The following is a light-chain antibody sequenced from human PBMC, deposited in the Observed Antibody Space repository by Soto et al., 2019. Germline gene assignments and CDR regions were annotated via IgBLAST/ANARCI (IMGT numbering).Light chain of an antibody. J-gene: IGKJ2*01. CDR1: QSINRW. Sequence: DIQMTQSPSTLSASVGDRVSITCRASQSINRWLAWYQQKPGKAPKLLIYKASSLQSGVPSRISGSGSGTEFTLTVSSLQPDDFATYYCQQYSNYPYTFGQGTKLEIK. CDR3: QQYSNYPYT. V-gene: IGKV1-5*03. CDR2: KAS.